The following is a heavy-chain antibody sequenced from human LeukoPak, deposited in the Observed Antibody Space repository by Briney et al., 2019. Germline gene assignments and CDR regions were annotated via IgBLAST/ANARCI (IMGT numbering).Heavy chain of an antibody. CDR3: ARRTGIYYYGSGSYDY. J-gene: IGHJ4*02. D-gene: IGHD3-10*01. CDR1: GGSISSYY. V-gene: IGHV4-59*01. Sequence: SETLSLTCTVSGGSISSYYWSWTRQPPGKGLEWIGYIYYSGSTNYNPSLKSRVTISADTSKNQFSLKLSSVTAADTAVYYCARRTGIYYYGSGSYDYWGQGTLVTVSS. CDR2: IYYSGST.